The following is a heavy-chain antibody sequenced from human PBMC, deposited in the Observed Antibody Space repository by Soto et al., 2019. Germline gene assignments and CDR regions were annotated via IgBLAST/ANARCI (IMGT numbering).Heavy chain of an antibody. V-gene: IGHV1-69*01. CDR2: SILALGTP. CDR1: GDSFTNYA. Sequence: QVLLVQSGAEMKQPGSSVSVSCKASGDSFTNYAFTWVRQAPGQGPEWLGGSILALGTPHYSHRFQDTLTITADESSSTVYMELGSLRLDDTAVYYCGRYCTNTKCRGGYYLDLWGQGTLLTVSS. D-gene: IGHD2-8*01. J-gene: IGHJ5*02. CDR3: GRYCTNTKCRGGYYLDL.